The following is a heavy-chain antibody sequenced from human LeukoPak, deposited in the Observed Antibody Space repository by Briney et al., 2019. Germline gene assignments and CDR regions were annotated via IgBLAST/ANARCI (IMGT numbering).Heavy chain of an antibody. Sequence: GGSLRLSCAASGFTFSSYSMNWVRQAPGKGLEWVSSISSSSSYIYYADSVKGRFTISRDNAKNSLYLQMNSLRAEDTAVYYCARGPRSTHGSGSYYWNWGQGTLVTASS. CDR1: GFTFSSYS. V-gene: IGHV3-21*01. D-gene: IGHD3-10*01. CDR3: ARGPRSTHGSGSYYWN. CDR2: ISSSSSYI. J-gene: IGHJ4*02.